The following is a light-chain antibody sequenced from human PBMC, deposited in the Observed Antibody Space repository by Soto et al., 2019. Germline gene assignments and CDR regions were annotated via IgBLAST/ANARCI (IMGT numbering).Light chain of an antibody. Sequence: EIVMAQSPATLSVSPGERATLSCRASQSVGSNLAWYQQKPGQAPRLLIYGASTRVTGIPARFSGSGSGTEFNLTISRLEPEDFAVYYCQQYGVSQGPFGGGTKVDIK. J-gene: IGKJ4*01. CDR2: GAS. CDR1: QSVGSN. V-gene: IGKV3-15*01. CDR3: QQYGVSQGP.